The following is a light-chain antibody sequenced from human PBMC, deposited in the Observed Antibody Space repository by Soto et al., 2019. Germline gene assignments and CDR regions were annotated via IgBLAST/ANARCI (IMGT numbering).Light chain of an antibody. CDR3: QQSYSTPRIT. CDR1: QSISSY. CDR2: AAP. V-gene: IGKV1-39*01. Sequence: DIQMTQSPSSLSASVGDRVTITCRASQSISSYLNWSQQKPGKAPKLLIYAAPSLQSGVPSRFSGSGSGSDFTLTISSLQPEDFATYYCQQSYSTPRITFGQGTRLEIK. J-gene: IGKJ5*01.